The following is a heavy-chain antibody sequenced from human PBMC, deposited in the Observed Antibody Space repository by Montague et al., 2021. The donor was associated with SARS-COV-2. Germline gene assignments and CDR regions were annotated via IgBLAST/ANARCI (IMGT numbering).Heavy chain of an antibody. CDR1: GGSTSNYY. Sequence: SETLSLTCSVSGGSTSNYYWTWIRQSPGKGLQWIGYIFYTGSKKFNPSLKTRVSMSLDASKNHFSLRLNSVTAADTAVYYCARAQNICFIANRVNYFDLWGLGALVSVSS. CDR3: ARAQNICFIANRVNYFDL. CDR2: IFYTGSK. J-gene: IGHJ4*02. V-gene: IGHV4-59*01. D-gene: IGHD1-14*01.